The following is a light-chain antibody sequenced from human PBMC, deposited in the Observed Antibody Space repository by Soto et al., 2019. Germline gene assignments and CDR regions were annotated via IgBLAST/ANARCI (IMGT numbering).Light chain of an antibody. J-gene: IGLJ1*01. Sequence: QSVLTQPASVSGSPGQSITISCTGTSSDVGSYNLVSWYQLHPGKAPKLMIYEGSKRPSGVSNRFSGSKSGNTASLTISGLQAEDEADYYCCSYAGSSNYVFGNGTKVTVL. CDR2: EGS. CDR3: CSYAGSSNYV. V-gene: IGLV2-23*01. CDR1: SSDVGSYNL.